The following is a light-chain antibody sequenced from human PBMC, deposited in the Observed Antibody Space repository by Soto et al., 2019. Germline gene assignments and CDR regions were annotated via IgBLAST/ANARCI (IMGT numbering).Light chain of an antibody. J-gene: IGKJ1*01. CDR3: QQYNSYSPWT. V-gene: IGKV1-5*01. CDR1: QSISSW. CDR2: DAS. Sequence: DIQMTQSPSILSAIVVDRVTITCLASQSISSWLAWYQQKPGKAPKLLIYDASNLESGVPSRFSGSGSGTEFTLTISNLQPDDFATYYCQQYNSYSPWTFGQGTKVDIK.